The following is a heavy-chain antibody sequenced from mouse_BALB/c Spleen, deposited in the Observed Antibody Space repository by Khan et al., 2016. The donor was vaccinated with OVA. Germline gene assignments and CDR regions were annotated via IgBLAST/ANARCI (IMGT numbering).Heavy chain of an antibody. D-gene: IGHD2-1*01. CDR2: IYPGNSDT. CDR1: GYTFTSYW. J-gene: IGHJ2*01. CDR3: TRNGFGNYEIWDY. V-gene: IGHV1-5*01. Sequence: VQLKQSGTVLARPGASVKMSCKASGYTFTSYWMHWVKQRPGQGLEWIGTIYPGNSDTNYNQKFKGKAKLTAGTPTSTAYMELNSLTNEDSAVYYCTRNGFGNYEIWDYWGQGTTLTVSS.